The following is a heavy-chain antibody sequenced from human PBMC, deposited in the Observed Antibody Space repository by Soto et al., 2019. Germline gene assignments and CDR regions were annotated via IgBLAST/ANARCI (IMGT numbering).Heavy chain of an antibody. V-gene: IGHV2-5*02. CDR2: IFWDNYK. D-gene: IGHD1-20*01. Sequence: QITLKESGPTLVKPTQTLTLTCSFSGFSLTTSGSAVGWIRQPPGRALEWLALIFWDNYKYYNPSLKNRLTVTWDASKNQVILTLPNVDPVDTGTYVCADRVVKEPYDWNHGYFDQWGQGTLVTVSS. CDR1: GFSLTTSGSA. J-gene: IGHJ4*03. CDR3: ADRVVKEPYDWNHGYFDQ.